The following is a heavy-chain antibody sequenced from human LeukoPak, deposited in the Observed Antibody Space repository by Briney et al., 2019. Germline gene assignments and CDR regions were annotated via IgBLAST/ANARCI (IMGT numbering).Heavy chain of an antibody. Sequence: PGGSLRLSCAASGFTFSSYWMSWVRQAPGKGLEWVANIKQDGSEKYYVDSVKGRLTISRDNAKNSLYLQMNSLRAEDTAVYYCARETYDSSGYKPLDYWGQGTLVTVSS. V-gene: IGHV3-7*03. CDR1: GFTFSSYW. D-gene: IGHD3-22*01. CDR3: ARETYDSSGYKPLDY. J-gene: IGHJ4*02. CDR2: IKQDGSEK.